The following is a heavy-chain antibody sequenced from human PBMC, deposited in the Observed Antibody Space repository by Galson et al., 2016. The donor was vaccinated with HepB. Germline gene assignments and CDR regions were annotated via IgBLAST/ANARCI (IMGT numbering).Heavy chain of an antibody. V-gene: IGHV6-1*01. D-gene: IGHD6-19*01. CDR1: GDSVSSNSAA. Sequence: CAISGDSVSSNSAAWNWIRQSPSRGLEWLGRIYYRSNWHYDYAVSVNSRVTINPDTSKNQFSLPLTSVTPEDTAVYYCARVSLITASVWTWSAVDYWGLGTPVTVSS. J-gene: IGHJ4*02. CDR2: IYYRSNWHY. CDR3: ARVSLITASVWTWSAVDY.